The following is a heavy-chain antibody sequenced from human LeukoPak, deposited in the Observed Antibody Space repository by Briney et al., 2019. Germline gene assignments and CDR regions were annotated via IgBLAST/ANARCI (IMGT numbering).Heavy chain of an antibody. CDR1: GGSINNYY. J-gene: IGHJ6*02. CDR2: IYYSGST. CDR3: ARQHSTSWLSYYYGMDV. V-gene: IGHV4-59*08. D-gene: IGHD6-13*01. Sequence: SETLSLTCTVSGGSINNYYWSWIRQPPGKGLEWIGYIYYSGSTNYNPSLESRVTISVDTSKNQFSLKLSSVTAADTAVYYCARQHSTSWLSYYYGMDVWGQGTTVTIPS.